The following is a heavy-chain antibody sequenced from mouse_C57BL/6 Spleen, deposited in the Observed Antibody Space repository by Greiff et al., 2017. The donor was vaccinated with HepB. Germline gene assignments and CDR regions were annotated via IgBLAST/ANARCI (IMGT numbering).Heavy chain of an antibody. CDR3: ARNVNDNWYFDV. D-gene: IGHD2-12*01. V-gene: IGHV1-63*01. J-gene: IGHJ1*03. Sequence: QVQLKESGAELVRPGTSVKMSCKASGYTFTNYWIGWAKQRPGHGLEWIGDIYPGGGYTNYNEKFKGKATLTADKSSSTAYMQFSSLTSEDSAIYYCARNVNDNWYFDVWGTGTTVTVSS. CDR1: GYTFTNYW. CDR2: IYPGGGYT.